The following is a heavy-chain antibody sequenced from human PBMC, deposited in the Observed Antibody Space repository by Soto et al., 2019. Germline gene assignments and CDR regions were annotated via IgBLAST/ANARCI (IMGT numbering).Heavy chain of an antibody. CDR3: ARAFGENIVPAAGELDP. CDR1: GYTFTSYY. CDR2: INPSGGST. V-gene: IGHV1-46*03. D-gene: IGHD2-2*01. Sequence: ASVKVSCKASGYTFTSYYMHWVRQAPGQGLEWMGIINPSGGSTGYAQKFQGRVTMTRDTSTSTVYMELSSLRSEDTAVYYCARAFGENIVPAAGELDPWGQGTLVTVSS. J-gene: IGHJ5*02.